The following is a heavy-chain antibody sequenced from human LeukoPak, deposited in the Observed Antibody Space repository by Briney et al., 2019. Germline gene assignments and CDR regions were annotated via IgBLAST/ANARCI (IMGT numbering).Heavy chain of an antibody. V-gene: IGHV3-23*01. J-gene: IGHJ6*02. D-gene: IGHD2-15*01. CDR1: GFTFSSYA. CDR3: AKAYFSCGSCYYPPYYYGMDV. CDR2: ISGSGGST. Sequence: GGSLRLSCAASGFTFSSYAMSWVRQAPGKGLEWVSAISGSGGSTYYADSVKGRFTISRDNSKNTLYLQMNSLRAEDTAVYYCAKAYFSCGSCYYPPYYYGMDVWGQGTTVTVSS.